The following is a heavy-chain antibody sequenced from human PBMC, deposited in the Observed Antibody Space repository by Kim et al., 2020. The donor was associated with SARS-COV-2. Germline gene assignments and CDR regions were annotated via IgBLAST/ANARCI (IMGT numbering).Heavy chain of an antibody. V-gene: IGHV1-18*01. Sequence: TNYAQKRQGRVTMTTDTSTSTAYMELRSLRSDDTAVYYCARATSLGVAGPWGQGTLVTVSS. CDR3: ARATSLGVAGP. D-gene: IGHD6-19*01. CDR2: T. J-gene: IGHJ5*02.